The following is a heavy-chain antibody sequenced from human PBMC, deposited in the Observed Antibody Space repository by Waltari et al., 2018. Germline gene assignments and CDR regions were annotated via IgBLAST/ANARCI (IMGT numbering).Heavy chain of an antibody. CDR2: IYYSGST. Sequence: QVQLQESGPGLVKPSETLSLTCTVSGGPLSSNYWRWIRQPPGKGLEWIGYIYYSGSTNYIPSLKSLVTISVDTSKNQFSLKLSSVTAADTAVYYCARGYSYGYSDYWGQGTLVTVSS. V-gene: IGHV4-59*01. D-gene: IGHD5-18*01. J-gene: IGHJ4*02. CDR3: ARGYSYGYSDY. CDR1: GGPLSSNY.